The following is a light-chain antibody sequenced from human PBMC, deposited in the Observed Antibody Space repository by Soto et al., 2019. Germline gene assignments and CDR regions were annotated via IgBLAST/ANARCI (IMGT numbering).Light chain of an antibody. CDR3: QQFFSAPHT. V-gene: IGKV4-1*01. CDR1: QSLLYSSNNENY. Sequence: DIVMTQSPDSLAVSLGERATINCKSSQSLLYSSNNENYLAWYQHKPGQPPNLLIYWASTRKSGVHDRFSGSGSGTDFTLTISSLQAEDVAVYFCQQFFSAPHTFGQGTKLEIK. J-gene: IGKJ2*01. CDR2: WAS.